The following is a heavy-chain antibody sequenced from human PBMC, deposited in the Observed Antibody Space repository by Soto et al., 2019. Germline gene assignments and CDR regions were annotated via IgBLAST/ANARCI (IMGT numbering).Heavy chain of an antibody. D-gene: IGHD2-8*02. CDR1: GGSFSSYY. V-gene: IGHV4-34*01. CDR2: INYSGST. Sequence: QVQLQQWGAGLLKPSETLSLTCAVHGGSFSSYYWTWIRQPPGKGLEYIGEINYSGSTNNNPSLKSRVTISIDTSTKQFSLRLSSVTAADTAVYYCARVRTGGLNGMDVWGQGTTVTVSS. J-gene: IGHJ6*02. CDR3: ARVRTGGLNGMDV.